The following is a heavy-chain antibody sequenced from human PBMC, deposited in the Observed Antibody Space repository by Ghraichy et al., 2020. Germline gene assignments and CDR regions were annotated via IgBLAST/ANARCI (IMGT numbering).Heavy chain of an antibody. D-gene: IGHD3-10*01. V-gene: IGHV3-23*01. CDR3: AKGRGSGSYYLDY. CDR1: GFTFSYYA. CDR2: ISGSGGST. Sequence: GGSLRLSCAASGFTFSYYAMNWVRQAPGKGLEWVSAISGSGGSTYYADSVKGRFTISRDNSKNTLYLQMNSLRAEDTAVYYCAKGRGSGSYYLDYWGQGTLVTVSS. J-gene: IGHJ4*02.